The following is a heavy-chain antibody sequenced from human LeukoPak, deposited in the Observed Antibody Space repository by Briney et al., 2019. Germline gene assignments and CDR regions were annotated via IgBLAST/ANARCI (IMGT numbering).Heavy chain of an antibody. CDR3: AGRGCTDGVCHFDY. V-gene: IGHV3-21*01. CDR1: GFTFSTYS. D-gene: IGHD2-8*01. Sequence: GSLRLSCAASGFTFSTYSMNWVRPAPGKGLEWVSSISSSSSYTYYSDSVKGRFTISRDDAKNSLYLQMNSLRAEDTAVYYCAGRGCTDGVCHFDYWGQGTLVTVSS. CDR2: ISSSSSYT. J-gene: IGHJ4*02.